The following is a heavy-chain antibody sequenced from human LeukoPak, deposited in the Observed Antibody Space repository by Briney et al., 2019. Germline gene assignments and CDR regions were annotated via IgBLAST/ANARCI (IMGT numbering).Heavy chain of an antibody. CDR2: ISYDGSNK. V-gene: IGHV3-30*03. CDR1: GFTFSSYG. Sequence: GGSLRLSCAASGFTFSSYGMHWVRQAPGKGLEWVAVISYDGSNKYYADSVKGRFTISRDNSKNTLYLQMNSLRAEDTAVYYCATTPWAGDRFFDYWGQGTLVTVSS. CDR3: ATTPWAGDRFFDY. J-gene: IGHJ4*02. D-gene: IGHD7-27*01.